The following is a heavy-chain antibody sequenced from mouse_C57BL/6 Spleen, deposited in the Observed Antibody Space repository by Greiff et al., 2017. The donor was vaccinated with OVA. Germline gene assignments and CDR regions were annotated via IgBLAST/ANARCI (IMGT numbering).Heavy chain of an antibody. Sequence: EVKLMESGGGLVKPGGSLNLSCAASGFTFSSYAMSWVRQTPEKRLEWVGTISDGGSYTYYPDNVKGRFTISRDNAKNNLYLQMSHLKSEDTAMYYCARVYGSFDYWGQGTTLTVSS. J-gene: IGHJ2*01. CDR2: ISDGGSYT. D-gene: IGHD1-1*01. CDR3: ARVYGSFDY. CDR1: GFTFSSYA. V-gene: IGHV5-4*03.